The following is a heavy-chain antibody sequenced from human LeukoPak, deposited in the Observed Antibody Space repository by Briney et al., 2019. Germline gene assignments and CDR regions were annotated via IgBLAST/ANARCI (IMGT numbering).Heavy chain of an antibody. CDR3: ARGSFDWLLYGLDY. Sequence: GGSLRLSCAASGFTFSSYGMHWVRQAPGKGLEWVAVIWYDGSNKYYADSVKGRFTISRDNSKNTLYLQMNSLSAEDTAVYYCARGSFDWLLYGLDYWGQGTLVTVSS. CDR2: IWYDGSNK. V-gene: IGHV3-33*01. D-gene: IGHD3-9*01. J-gene: IGHJ4*02. CDR1: GFTFSSYG.